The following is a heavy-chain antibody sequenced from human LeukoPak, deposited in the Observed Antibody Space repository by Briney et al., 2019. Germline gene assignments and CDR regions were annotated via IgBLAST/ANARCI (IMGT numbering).Heavy chain of an antibody. CDR2: ISAYNGNT. CDR1: GYTFTSYG. Sequence: EASVKVSCKASGYTFTSYGISWVRQAPGQGLEWMGWISAYNGNTNYAQKLQGRVTMTTDTSTSTAYMELRSLRSDDTAVYYCARESKEFRYFDWLLSSKTFDYWGQGTLVTVSS. D-gene: IGHD3-9*01. CDR3: ARESKEFRYFDWLLSSKTFDY. J-gene: IGHJ4*02. V-gene: IGHV1-18*01.